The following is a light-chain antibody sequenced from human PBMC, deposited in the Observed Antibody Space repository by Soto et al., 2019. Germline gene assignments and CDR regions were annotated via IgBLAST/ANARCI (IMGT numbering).Light chain of an antibody. Sequence: DIQMTQSPSSLSTSVGDRVTITCRASQYINNYLNWYQQKPGKAPKLLIFAAYNLQSGVPSRFSGSGSGTDFTLTISSRQPEDFATYYCQQRYSSPPYTFGQGTKLDMK. J-gene: IGKJ2*01. CDR1: QYINNY. CDR3: QQRYSSPPYT. CDR2: AAY. V-gene: IGKV1-39*01.